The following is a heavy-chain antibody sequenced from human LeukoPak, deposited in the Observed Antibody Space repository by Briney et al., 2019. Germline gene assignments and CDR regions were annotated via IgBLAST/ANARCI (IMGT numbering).Heavy chain of an antibody. D-gene: IGHD3-16*01. CDR2: IKYDGSET. J-gene: IGHJ4*02. CDR3: ARDSTLSNY. CDR1: GLIFSSYW. V-gene: IGHV3-7*04. Sequence: PGGSLRLSCAASGLIFSSYWMTWVRQAPGKGLEWVATIKYDGSETYYVDSVRGRFSISRDNAKNSLYLQMNSLSAEDTAVYYCARDSTLSNYWGQGTLVTVSS.